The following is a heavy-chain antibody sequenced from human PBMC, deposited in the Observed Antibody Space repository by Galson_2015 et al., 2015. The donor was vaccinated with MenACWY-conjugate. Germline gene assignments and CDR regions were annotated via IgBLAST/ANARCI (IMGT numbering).Heavy chain of an antibody. D-gene: IGHD1-26*01. J-gene: IGHJ4*02. CDR2: IGSSGSRT. Sequence: SLRLSCAASGFTFSSYAMSWVRQAPGKGLEWVSAIGSSGSRTYYADSVKGRFTISRDNSKNTLYLQMDSLRADDTAIYYCARPVGVRLNVSPSSFANWGQGTLVTVSP. CDR1: GFTFSSYA. V-gene: IGHV3-23*01. CDR3: ARPVGVRLNVSPSSFAN.